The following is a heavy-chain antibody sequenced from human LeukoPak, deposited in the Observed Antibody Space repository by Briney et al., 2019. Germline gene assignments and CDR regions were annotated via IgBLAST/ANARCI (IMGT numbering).Heavy chain of an antibody. J-gene: IGHJ4*02. V-gene: IGHV3-30*18. CDR3: AKGRSSYPMDYIFDF. D-gene: IGHD3-16*02. CDR2: ISNDGSTK. CDR1: GFTFSSYW. Sequence: GGSLRLSCAASGFTFSSYWMNWARQAPGRGLEWVAVISNDGSTKKYADSVKGRFTISRDNSKNTLYVQMNSLRADDAAVYYCAKGRSSYPMDYIFDFWGQGTLVTVSS.